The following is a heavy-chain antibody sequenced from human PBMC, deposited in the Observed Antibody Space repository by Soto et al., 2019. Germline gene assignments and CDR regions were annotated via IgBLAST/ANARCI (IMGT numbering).Heavy chain of an antibody. CDR2: IYSGGST. J-gene: IGHJ4*02. V-gene: IGHV3-53*01. D-gene: IGHD5-12*01. CDR1: GFSVTANY. Sequence: EVQVVESGGGLIQPGGSLRLSCEVSGFSVTANYMSWVRQAPGKGLEWVSVIYSGGSTYYIDSVKGRFSISRDISKNTLYLKINSLRAADTAVYYCHGYGYWGQGTLVTVSS. CDR3: HGYGY.